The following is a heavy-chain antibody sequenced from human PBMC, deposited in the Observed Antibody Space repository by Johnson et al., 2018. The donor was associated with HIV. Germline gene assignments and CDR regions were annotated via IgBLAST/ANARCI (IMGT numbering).Heavy chain of an antibody. CDR3: ARAVPGRGVFDI. D-gene: IGHD2-8*01. J-gene: IGHJ3*02. Sequence: EWVSIIYSGGDTYLADFVKGRFSISRDNYKNTLYLQMNSLRTEDTAVYYCARAVPGRGVFDIWGQGTMVTVSS. V-gene: IGHV3-53*01. CDR2: IYSGGDT.